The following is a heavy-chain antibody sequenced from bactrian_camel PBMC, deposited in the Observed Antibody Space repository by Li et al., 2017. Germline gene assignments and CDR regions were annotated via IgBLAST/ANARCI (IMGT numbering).Heavy chain of an antibody. CDR1: GDTYSNSW. J-gene: IGHJ4*01. CDR3: AARSQPGVVPPLVETSYNR. V-gene: IGHV3S53*01. CDR2: IHSDGRI. D-gene: IGHD2*01. Sequence: HVQLVESGGGSVQAGGSLRLSCAASGDTYSNSWMVWSRTAPGKEREEIAGIHSDGRITYADSAKDRFTISHDNDKHSLYLQMNALLPEDTGTYFCAARSQPGVVPPLVETSYNRWGQGTQVTVS.